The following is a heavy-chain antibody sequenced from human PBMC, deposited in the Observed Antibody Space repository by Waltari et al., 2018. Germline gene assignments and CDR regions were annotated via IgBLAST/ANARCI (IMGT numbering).Heavy chain of an antibody. D-gene: IGHD7-27*01. V-gene: IGHV3-7*01. CDR2: LKEDASVT. CDR3: ARHLTGEAFDY. Sequence: EVQLVESGGGLVQPGGSLGLSCATSGFTFSDNWMNWVRQAPGKGLEGGAKLKEDASVTHYVDSLKGLFTISSDNAKNSLYLQMNSLRTEDTAVYYCARHLTGEAFDYWGQGTLVTVSS. CDR1: GFTFSDNW. J-gene: IGHJ4*02.